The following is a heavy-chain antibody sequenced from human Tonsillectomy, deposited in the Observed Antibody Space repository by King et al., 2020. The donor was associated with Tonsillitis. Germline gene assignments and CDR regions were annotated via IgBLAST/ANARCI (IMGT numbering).Heavy chain of an antibody. CDR1: GGSISSGDYS. J-gene: IGHJ2*01. D-gene: IGHD1-26*01. CDR3: ARDSGSYYSLNWYFDL. CDR2: IYHSGST. Sequence: LQLQESGSGLVKPSQTLSLTCAVSGGSISSGDYSWSWIRQPPGKGLEWIGYIYHSGSTYYNPSLKSRVTISVDRSKNQFSLKLSSVTAADTAVYYCARDSGSYYSLNWYFDLWGRGTLVTVSS. V-gene: IGHV4-30-2*01.